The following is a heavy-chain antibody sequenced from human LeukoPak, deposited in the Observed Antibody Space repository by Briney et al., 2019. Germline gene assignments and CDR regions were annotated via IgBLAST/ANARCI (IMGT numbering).Heavy chain of an antibody. CDR1: GGSISSYY. D-gene: IGHD3-10*01. V-gene: IGHV4-59*12. CDR2: IYYSGST. Sequence: PSETLSLTCTVSGGSISSYYWSWIRQPPGKGLEWIGYIYYSGSTNYNPSLKSRVTISVDTSKNQFSLKLSSVTAADTVVYYCATHYGSGSYYNERHFDYWGQGTLVTVSS. J-gene: IGHJ4*02. CDR3: ATHYGSGSYYNERHFDY.